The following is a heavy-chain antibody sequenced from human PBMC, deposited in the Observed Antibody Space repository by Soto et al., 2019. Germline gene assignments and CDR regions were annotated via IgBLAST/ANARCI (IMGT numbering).Heavy chain of an antibody. CDR1: GGTFSIYA. CDR2: IIPIFGTA. J-gene: IGHJ6*02. CDR3: ARVILEYCSGGSCFYGMDV. D-gene: IGHD2-15*01. Sequence: GASVKVSCKASGGTFSIYAIIWVRQAPGQGLEWMGGIIPIFGTANYAQKFQGRVTITADESTSTAYMELSSLRSEDTAVYYCARVILEYCSGGSCFYGMDVWGQGTTVTVSS. V-gene: IGHV1-69*13.